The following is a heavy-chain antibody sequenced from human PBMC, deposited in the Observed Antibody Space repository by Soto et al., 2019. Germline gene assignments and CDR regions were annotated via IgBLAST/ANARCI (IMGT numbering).Heavy chain of an antibody. Sequence: EVQLLDSGGGLVQPGGSLRLSCAASGFTFSNYAMTWVRQGPGKGLEWVSGISGSGGRSYYADSVKGRFTISRDKSKSTLYLKMNSLRAEDTAVYYCAKAYFVWSSEQPYYFDYWGQGTLVTVSS. CDR3: AKAYFVWSSEQPYYFDY. CDR1: GFTFSNYA. CDR2: ISGSGGRS. J-gene: IGHJ4*02. V-gene: IGHV3-23*01. D-gene: IGHD3-16*01.